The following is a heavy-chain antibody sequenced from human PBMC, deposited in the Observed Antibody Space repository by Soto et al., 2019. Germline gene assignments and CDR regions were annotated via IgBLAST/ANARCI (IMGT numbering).Heavy chain of an antibody. J-gene: IGHJ4*02. Sequence: QVQLQESGPGLVTPSQTLSLTCTVSGGSISSGGYYWSWIRQHPGKGLEWIGYIYYSGSTSYNPSLKRRVTISIETYKNQFFLKVSSVTGADRAVYYCASDGGYGSGSYRFDYWGQGTLVTVSS. CDR2: IYYSGST. CDR1: GGSISSGGYY. V-gene: IGHV4-31*03. D-gene: IGHD3-10*01. CDR3: ASDGGYGSGSYRFDY.